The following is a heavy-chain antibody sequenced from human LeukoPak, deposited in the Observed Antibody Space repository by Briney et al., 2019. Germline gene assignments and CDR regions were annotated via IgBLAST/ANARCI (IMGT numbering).Heavy chain of an antibody. D-gene: IGHD5-12*01. V-gene: IGHV4-31*03. CDR2: IYYSGST. CDR1: GGSISSGGYY. Sequence: SETLSLTCTVSGGSISSGGYYWSWIRQHPGKGLEWIGYIYYSGSTYYNPSLKSRVTISVDTSKNQFSPKLSSVTAADTAVYYCARDSGYDWDLNDWGQGTLVTVSS. CDR3: ARDSGYDWDLND. J-gene: IGHJ4*02.